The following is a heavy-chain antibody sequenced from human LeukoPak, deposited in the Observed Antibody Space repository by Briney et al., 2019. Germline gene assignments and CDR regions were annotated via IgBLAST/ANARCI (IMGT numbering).Heavy chain of an antibody. CDR1: GGSISSSSYY. V-gene: IGHV4-39*01. D-gene: IGHD2-2*01. CDR2: IYYSGST. Sequence: SETLSLTCTVSGGSISSSSYYWGWIRQPPGKGLEWIGSIYYSGSTYYNPSLKSRVTISVDTSKNQFSLKLSSATAADTAVYYCARQLGYCSSTSCYADKIDYWGQGTLVTVSS. J-gene: IGHJ4*02. CDR3: ARQLGYCSSTSCYADKIDY.